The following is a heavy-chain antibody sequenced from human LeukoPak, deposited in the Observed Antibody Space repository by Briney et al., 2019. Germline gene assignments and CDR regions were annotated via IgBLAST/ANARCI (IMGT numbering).Heavy chain of an antibody. CDR2: IYYSGST. CDR3: ARAKDFWSGYYQSWGMDV. CDR1: GGSISSYY. J-gene: IGHJ6*02. D-gene: IGHD3-3*01. V-gene: IGHV4-59*01. Sequence: SETLSLTCTVSGGSISSYYWSWIRQPPGKGLEWIGYIYYSGSTNYHPSLKSRVTISVDTSKNQFSLKLSSVTAADTAVYYCARAKDFWSGYYQSWGMDVWGQGTTVTVSS.